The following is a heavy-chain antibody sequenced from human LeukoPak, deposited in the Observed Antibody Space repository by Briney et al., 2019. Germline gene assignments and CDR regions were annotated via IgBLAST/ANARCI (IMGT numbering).Heavy chain of an antibody. CDR2: INEGGNVK. Sequence: GGALRLSCAASGFTFSAYWMTWVRQAPGKGLEWVANINEGGNVKFYVDSVKGRFTISRDNTKISLYLQMYSLRAEDTAVYYCARVGKNGWDFDHWGQRTLVTASS. J-gene: IGHJ4*02. CDR3: ARVGKNGWDFDH. V-gene: IGHV3-7*01. D-gene: IGHD6-19*01. CDR1: GFTFSAYW.